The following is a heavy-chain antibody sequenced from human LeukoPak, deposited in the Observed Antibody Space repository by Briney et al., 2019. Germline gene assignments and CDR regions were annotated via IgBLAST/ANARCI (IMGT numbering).Heavy chain of an antibody. D-gene: IGHD2-2*02. J-gene: IGHJ6*02. CDR3: ARRNVVVPAAIQSRAHYYYYGMDV. V-gene: IGHV4-59*08. CDR2: IYYSGST. CDR1: GGSISSYY. Sequence: SETLSLTCTVSGGSISSYYWSWIRQPPGKGLEWIGYIYYSGSTNYNPSLKSRVTISVDTSKNQFSLKLSSVTAADTAVYYCARRNVVVPAAIQSRAHYYYYGMDVWGQGTTVTVSS.